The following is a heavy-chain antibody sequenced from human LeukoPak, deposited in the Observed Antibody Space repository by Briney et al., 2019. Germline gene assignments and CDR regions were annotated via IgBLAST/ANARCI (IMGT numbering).Heavy chain of an antibody. V-gene: IGHV4-59*01. CDR1: GGSISSYY. D-gene: IGHD3-9*01. CDR2: IYYSGST. CDR3: ARGPSSYYDILAG. Sequence: PSETLALTCTVSGGSISSYYWSWIRQSPGKGLEWIGYIYYSGSTNYNPSLKSRVTISVDTSKNQFSLKLSSVTAADTAVYYCARGPSSYYDILAGWGQGTLVTVSS. J-gene: IGHJ4*02.